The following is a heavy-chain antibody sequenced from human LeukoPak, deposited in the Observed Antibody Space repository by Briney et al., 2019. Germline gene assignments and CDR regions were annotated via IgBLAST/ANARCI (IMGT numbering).Heavy chain of an antibody. CDR1: GGSISGYY. V-gene: IGHV4-59*08. CDR3: ARNTAALSQTTI. Sequence: SETLSLTCTVSGGSISGYYWSWTREPPGKGLEWIGYIYYSESTNYRPSLKSRVTISVDPSKNQFSLKLSSVTAADTAVYYCARNTAALSQTTIWGQGTLVTVFS. J-gene: IGHJ4*02. CDR2: IYYSEST. D-gene: IGHD6-13*01.